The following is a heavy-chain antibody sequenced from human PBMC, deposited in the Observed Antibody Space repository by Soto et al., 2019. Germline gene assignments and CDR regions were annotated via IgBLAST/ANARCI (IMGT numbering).Heavy chain of an antibody. V-gene: IGHV3-49*03. Sequence: GGSLRLSCTASGFTFGDYAMSWFRQAPGKGLEWVGFIRSKAYGGTTEYAESVKGRFTISRNDSQCIAYLQMNSLKTEEKAGYYCTRGVGGYDRPLVDAFDIWGQGTMVTVSS. D-gene: IGHD5-12*01. CDR2: IRSKAYGGTT. J-gene: IGHJ3*02. CDR3: TRGVGGYDRPLVDAFDI. CDR1: GFTFGDYA.